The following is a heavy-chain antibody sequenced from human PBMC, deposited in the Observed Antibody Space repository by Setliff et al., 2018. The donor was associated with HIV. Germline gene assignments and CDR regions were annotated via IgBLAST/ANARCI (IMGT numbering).Heavy chain of an antibody. CDR1: GFTFSSFE. Sequence: GGSLRLSCAASGFTFSSFEMNWVRQAPGEGLEWVSHISTSGSSIYYADSVRGRFTISRDNAKNSLYLQMNSLRAEDTAVYYCAREGSTSWYEGGNWFDPWGQGTLVTVPQ. D-gene: IGHD6-13*01. CDR3: AREGSTSWYEGGNWFDP. CDR2: ISTSGSSI. V-gene: IGHV3-48*03. J-gene: IGHJ5*02.